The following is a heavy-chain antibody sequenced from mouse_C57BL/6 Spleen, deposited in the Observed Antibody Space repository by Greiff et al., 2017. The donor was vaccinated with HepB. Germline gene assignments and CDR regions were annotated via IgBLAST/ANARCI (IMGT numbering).Heavy chain of an antibody. Sequence: EVKLQESGPGLVKPSQSLSLTCSVTGYSITSGYYWNWIRQFPGNKLEWMGYISYDGSNNYNPSLKNRISITRDTSKNQFFLKLNSVTTEDTATYYCASDRNYGSSYWFAYWGQGTLVTVSA. D-gene: IGHD1-1*01. J-gene: IGHJ3*01. V-gene: IGHV3-6*01. CDR1: GYSITSGYY. CDR2: ISYDGSN. CDR3: ASDRNYGSSYWFAY.